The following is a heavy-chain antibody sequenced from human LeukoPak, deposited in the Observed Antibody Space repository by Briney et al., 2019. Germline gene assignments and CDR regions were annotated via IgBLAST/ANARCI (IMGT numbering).Heavy chain of an antibody. CDR3: ARGAAGQSSQYFQH. V-gene: IGHV1-69*06. Sequence: SVKVSCKASGGTFSSYAISWVRQAPGQGLEWMGGIIPIFGTANYAQKFQGRVTITADKSTSTAYMELSSLGSEDTAVYYCARGAAGQSSQYFQHWGQGTLVTVSS. D-gene: IGHD6-13*01. J-gene: IGHJ1*01. CDR2: IIPIFGTA. CDR1: GGTFSSYA.